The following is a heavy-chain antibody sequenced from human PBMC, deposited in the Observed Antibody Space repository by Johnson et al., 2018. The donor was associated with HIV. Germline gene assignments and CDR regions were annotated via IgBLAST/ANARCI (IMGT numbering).Heavy chain of an antibody. CDR3: ARAEGLAGRNAFDI. J-gene: IGHJ3*02. CDR2: IKQDGSEK. D-gene: IGHD2-15*01. Sequence: MQLVESGGGLVQPGGSLRLSCAASGFTFSSYWMSWVRQAPGKGLEWVANIKQDGSEKCYVDSVKGRCTISIDNAKNSLYLQMNSLRAEDTAVYYCARAEGLAGRNAFDIWGQGTMVTVSS. CDR1: GFTFSSYW. V-gene: IGHV3-7*01.